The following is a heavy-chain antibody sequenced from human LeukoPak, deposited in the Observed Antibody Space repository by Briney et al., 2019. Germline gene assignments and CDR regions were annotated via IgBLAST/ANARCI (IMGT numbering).Heavy chain of an antibody. D-gene: IGHD2-15*01. V-gene: IGHV4-4*07. CDR2: IYTRGST. Sequence: SDTLSLTCTVSGGWINNYYWIWLRQPAGKGLEWIGRIYTRGSTNYNPSLKSRVTMSVDTSKNQFSLKLSSVTAADTAVYYCARGRYCSADICSGGDAFDIWGQGTMVSVSS. CDR3: ARGRYCSADICSGGDAFDI. J-gene: IGHJ3*02. CDR1: GGWINNYY.